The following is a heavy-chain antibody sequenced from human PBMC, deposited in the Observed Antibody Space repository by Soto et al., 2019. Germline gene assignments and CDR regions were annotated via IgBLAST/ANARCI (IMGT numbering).Heavy chain of an antibody. D-gene: IGHD2-15*01. CDR2: ISYDGSNK. V-gene: IGHV3-30*18. CDR1: GFTFSSYG. Sequence: PGGSLRLSCAASGFTFSSYGMHWVRQAPGKGLEWVAVISYDGSNKYYADSVKGRFTISRDNSKNTLYLQMNSLRAEDTAVYYCAKDRPEIPPGRYCSGGSCYSDGMDVWGQGTTVTVSS. CDR3: AKDRPEIPPGRYCSGGSCYSDGMDV. J-gene: IGHJ6*02.